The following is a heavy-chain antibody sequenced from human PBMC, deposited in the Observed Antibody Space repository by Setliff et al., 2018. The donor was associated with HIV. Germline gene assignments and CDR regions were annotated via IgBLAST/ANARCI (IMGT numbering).Heavy chain of an antibody. CDR2: ITSSSKSA. V-gene: IGHV3-21*01. J-gene: IGHJ4*02. D-gene: IGHD3-22*01. CDR1: GFTFNTYT. Sequence: PGGSLRLSCAASGFTFNTYTMNWVRQAPGKGPEWVSSITSSSKSAYYADSLKGRFTISRDNAKNSLYLQMNSLGAEDTAVYYCARDPPWNYDSSGYPYYFDYWGQGTLVTVSS. CDR3: ARDPPWNYDSSGYPYYFDY.